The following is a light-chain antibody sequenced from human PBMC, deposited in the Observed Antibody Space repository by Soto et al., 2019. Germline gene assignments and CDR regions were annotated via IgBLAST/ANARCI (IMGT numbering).Light chain of an antibody. J-gene: IGKJ4*01. CDR3: QPRSVWPLT. CDR1: QSVSSY. CDR2: GTS. Sequence: EVVMTQSPATLSASPGERATLSYRASQSVSSYLVWYQQKPGQAPRLLIYGTSTRDTGIAARFSGSGSGTEFTLTISSLECEDFAVYYCQPRSVWPLTFGGGTKVEIK. V-gene: IGKV3-15*01.